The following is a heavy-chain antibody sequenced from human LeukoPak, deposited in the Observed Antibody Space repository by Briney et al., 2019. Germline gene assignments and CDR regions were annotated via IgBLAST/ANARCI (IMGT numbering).Heavy chain of an antibody. Sequence: GGSLRLSCMASGFTFSNYGMSWVRQAPGKGLEWVSIISGSGDRTLHADSVKGRFTVSRDNSKNTVYLQMNSPRAEDTAVYYCAKDLRNIRTLVDLQMIWGQGTLVIVSS. CDR1: GFTFSNYG. CDR2: ISGSGDRT. D-gene: IGHD2-8*02. J-gene: IGHJ3*02. V-gene: IGHV3-23*01. CDR3: AKDLRNIRTLVDLQMI.